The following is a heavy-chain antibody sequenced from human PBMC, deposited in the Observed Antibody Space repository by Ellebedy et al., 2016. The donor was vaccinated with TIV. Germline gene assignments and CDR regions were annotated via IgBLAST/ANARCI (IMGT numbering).Heavy chain of an antibody. CDR2: INPNSGGP. CDR3: ARGPRIVGATTGNWFES. V-gene: IGHV1-2*04. Sequence: AASVKVSCKASGYTFTSYYMHWVRQAPGQGLEWMGWINPNSGGPNYAQKFQGWVTMTRDTSISTAYMDLNRLTSDDTAVYYCARGPRIVGATTGNWFESWGQGTLVTVSS. D-gene: IGHD1-26*01. CDR1: GYTFTSYY. J-gene: IGHJ5*01.